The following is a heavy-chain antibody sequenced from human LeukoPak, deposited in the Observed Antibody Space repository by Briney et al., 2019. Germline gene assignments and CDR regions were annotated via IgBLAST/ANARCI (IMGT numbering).Heavy chain of an antibody. J-gene: IGHJ4*02. D-gene: IGHD3-3*01. V-gene: IGHV4-39*06. CDR2: IYYSGST. CDR3: ARGATYYDFWSGYLSFDY. Sequence: SETLSLTCTVSGGSISSSSYYWGWIRQPPGKGLEWIGSIYYSGSTNYNPSLKSRVTISVDTSKNQFPLKLSSVTAADTAVYYCARGATYYDFWSGYLSFDYWGQGTLVTVSS. CDR1: GGSISSSSYY.